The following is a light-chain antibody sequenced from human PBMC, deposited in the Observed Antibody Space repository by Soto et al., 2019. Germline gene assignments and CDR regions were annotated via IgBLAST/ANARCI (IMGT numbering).Light chain of an antibody. J-gene: IGKJ1*01. CDR2: KVS. Sequence: DVVRTQTPLSSPVTLGQPASLSCRSSQSLAHSDGNTYLSWLQQRPGQPPRLLIYKVSNRLSGVPDRFSASGAETDFTLKISRVEAEDVGLYYCMQATHFPRTFGQGTKVDIK. CDR3: MQATHFPRT. V-gene: IGKV2-24*01. CDR1: QSLAHSDGNTY.